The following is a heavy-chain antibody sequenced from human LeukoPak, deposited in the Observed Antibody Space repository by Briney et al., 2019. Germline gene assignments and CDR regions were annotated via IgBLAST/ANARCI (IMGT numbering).Heavy chain of an antibody. Sequence: PGGSLRLSCAASGFTFSSYSMNWVRQAPGKGGEGVCYINSSSSTIYYADSVKGRFTISRDNAKNSLYLQMNSLRAEDTAVYYCARDAPTYGDYEDDAFDIWGQGTMVTISS. CDR1: GFTFSSYS. CDR2: INSSSSTI. V-gene: IGHV3-48*01. CDR3: ARDAPTYGDYEDDAFDI. D-gene: IGHD4-17*01. J-gene: IGHJ3*02.